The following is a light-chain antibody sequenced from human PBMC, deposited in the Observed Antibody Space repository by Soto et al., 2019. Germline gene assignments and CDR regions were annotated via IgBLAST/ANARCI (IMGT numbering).Light chain of an antibody. CDR2: DVS. CDR3: SSYTSSSTPLYV. CDR1: SSDVGGYNY. J-gene: IGLJ1*01. Sequence: HCALTQPASGSGSPGQSITISCTGTSSDVGGYNYVSWYQQHPGKAPKLMIYDVSNRPSGVSNRFSGSKSGNTASLTISGLQAEDEADYYCSSYTSSSTPLYVFGTGTKVTVL. V-gene: IGLV2-14*01.